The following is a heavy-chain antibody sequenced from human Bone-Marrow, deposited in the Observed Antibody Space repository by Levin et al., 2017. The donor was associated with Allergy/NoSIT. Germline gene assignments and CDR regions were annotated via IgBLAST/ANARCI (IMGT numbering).Heavy chain of an antibody. CDR3: ARSPRGHRVECDY. J-gene: IGHJ4*02. V-gene: IGHV3-21*01. Sequence: GGSLRLSCTASGFKFSGYSMNWVRQAPGKGLEGVSSIWSSSSYIYYADSIKGRFTISRDNAKNSLYLEMNSLRAEDTAVYYCARSPRGHRVECDYWGRGTLVTVSS. D-gene: IGHD1-1*01. CDR1: GFKFSGYS. CDR2: IWSSSSYI.